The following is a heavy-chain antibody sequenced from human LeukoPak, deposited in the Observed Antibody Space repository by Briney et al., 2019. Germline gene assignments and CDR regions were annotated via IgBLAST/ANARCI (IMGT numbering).Heavy chain of an antibody. CDR3: ARDFSAASHYYDSSGPYDAFDI. V-gene: IGHV1-18*01. CDR1: GYTFTSYG. Sequence: ASVKVSCKASGYTFTSYGISWVRQAPGQGLEWMGWISAYNGNTNYAQKLQGRVTMTTDTSTSIAYMELRSLRSDDTAVYYCARDFSAASHYYDSSGPYDAFDIWGQGTMVTVSS. D-gene: IGHD3-22*01. J-gene: IGHJ3*02. CDR2: ISAYNGNT.